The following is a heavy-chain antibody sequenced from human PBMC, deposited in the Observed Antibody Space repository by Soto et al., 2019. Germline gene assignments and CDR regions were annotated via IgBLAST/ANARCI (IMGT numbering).Heavy chain of an antibody. CDR1: GGTFSIYG. CDR3: ARFSYCTDGVCYRGNRYYYYYGMDV. J-gene: IGHJ6*02. Sequence: ASVKVSCKAPGGTFSIYGISWVRQAPGQGLEWMGGIIPIFGSANYAQKFQGRVTITADESTSTAHMELSSLRSEDTAVYYCARFSYCTDGVCYRGNRYYYYYGMDVWGQGTTVTVSS. V-gene: IGHV1-69*13. D-gene: IGHD2-8*01. CDR2: IIPIFGSA.